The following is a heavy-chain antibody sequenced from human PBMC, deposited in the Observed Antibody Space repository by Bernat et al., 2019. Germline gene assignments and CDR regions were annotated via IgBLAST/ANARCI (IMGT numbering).Heavy chain of an antibody. Sequence: EVQLVESGGGLVQPGGSLRLSCAASGFPFRSYAMTWVRQAPGKGLEWVSAISVSGGSKDYADSVKGRFTISRNNSKNTLYLQMNSLKAEDTAVYYCAKDGGRWRQYYFDYWGQGTLVTVSS. CDR2: ISVSGGSK. D-gene: IGHD2-21*02. CDR1: GFPFRSYA. J-gene: IGHJ4*02. CDR3: AKDGGRWRQYYFDY. V-gene: IGHV3-23*04.